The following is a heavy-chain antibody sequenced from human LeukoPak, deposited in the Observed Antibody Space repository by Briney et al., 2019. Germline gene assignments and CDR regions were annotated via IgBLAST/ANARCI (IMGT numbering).Heavy chain of an antibody. V-gene: IGHV3-11*06. CDR2: ISSSSSYI. D-gene: IGHD6-6*01. J-gene: IGHJ4*02. Sequence: PGGSLRLSCAASGFTFSDYYMSWIRQAPGKGLEWVSSISSSSSYIYYADSVKGRFTISRDNAKNSLYLQMNSLRAEDTAVYYCAREHQYSSSSKGGDYWGQGTLVTVSS. CDR1: GFTFSDYY. CDR3: AREHQYSSSSKGGDY.